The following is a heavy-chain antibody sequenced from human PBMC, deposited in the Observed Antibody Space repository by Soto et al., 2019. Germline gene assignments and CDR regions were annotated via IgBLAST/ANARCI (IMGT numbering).Heavy chain of an antibody. CDR2: VNPSGGST. J-gene: IGHJ1*01. V-gene: IGHV1-46*01. D-gene: IGHD2-15*01. Sequence: ASVKVSCKASGYIFTAYSMHWVRQAPGQGLEWMGVVNPSGGSTNYAQKFQGRITMTRDTSTSTVYMDLSSLTSEDTAVYYCAREENCSDGICYSEYFQRWGQGTLVTVPS. CDR3: AREENCSDGICYSEYFQR. CDR1: GYIFTAYS.